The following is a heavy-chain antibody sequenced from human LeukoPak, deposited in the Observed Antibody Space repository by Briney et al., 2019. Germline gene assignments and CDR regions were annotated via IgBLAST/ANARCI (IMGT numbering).Heavy chain of an antibody. Sequence: PGGSLRLSCAASGFTFSSYAMSWVRQAPGKGLEWVSAISGSGGGTYYADSVKGRFTISRDNSKNTLYLQMNSLRAEDTAVYYCAKGGVWFGELDYWGQGTLVTVSS. CDR3: AKGGVWFGELDY. D-gene: IGHD3-10*01. CDR2: ISGSGGGT. V-gene: IGHV3-23*01. CDR1: GFTFSSYA. J-gene: IGHJ4*02.